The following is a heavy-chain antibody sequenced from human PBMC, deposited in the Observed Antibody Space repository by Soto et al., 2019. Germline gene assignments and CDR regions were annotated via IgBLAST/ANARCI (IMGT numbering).Heavy chain of an antibody. CDR2: MNPNSGNT. Sequence: ASVKVSCKASGYTFTSYDINWVRQATGQGLEWMGWMNPNSGNTGYAQKFQGRVTMTRNTSISTAYMELSSLRSEDTAVYYCARVGGSSSPLYYYYYYMDVWGKGTTVTVSS. J-gene: IGHJ6*03. CDR1: GYTFTSYD. D-gene: IGHD6-6*01. V-gene: IGHV1-8*01. CDR3: ARVGGSSSPLYYYYYYMDV.